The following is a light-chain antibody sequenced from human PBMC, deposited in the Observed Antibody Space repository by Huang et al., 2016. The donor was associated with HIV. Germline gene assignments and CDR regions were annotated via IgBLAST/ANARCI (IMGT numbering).Light chain of an antibody. V-gene: IGKV3-20*01. CDR3: QQCGSSPPYS. CDR1: QSVTRSY. Sequence: EIVLTQSPDTLALSPGERATVSCRGSQSVTRSYSAGYQQIPRQAPNRLIYGASARATGIPDRCSGSGSGTDFTLTISRLAPEDFAVYYCQQCGSSPPYSCGQGTKLEIK. J-gene: IGKJ2*03. CDR2: GAS.